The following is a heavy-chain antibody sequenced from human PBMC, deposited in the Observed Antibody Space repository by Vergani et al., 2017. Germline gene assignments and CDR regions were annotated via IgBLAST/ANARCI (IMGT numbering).Heavy chain of an antibody. V-gene: IGHV3-33*01. D-gene: IGHD3-22*01. Sequence: QVQLVESGGGVVQPGRSLRLSCAASGFTFSSYGMHWVRQAPGKGLEWVAVIWYDGSNKYYADSVKGRFTISRDNSKNTLYLQMNSLKTEDTAVYYCTTAYYDSTPGPEIWGQGTMVTVSS. CDR1: GFTFSSYG. CDR2: IWYDGSNK. CDR3: TTAYYDSTPGPEI. J-gene: IGHJ3*02.